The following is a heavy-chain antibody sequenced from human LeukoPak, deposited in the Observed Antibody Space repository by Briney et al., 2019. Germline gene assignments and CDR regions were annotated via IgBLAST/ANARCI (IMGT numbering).Heavy chain of an antibody. V-gene: IGHV3-21*01. J-gene: IGHJ4*02. D-gene: IGHD3-16*01. CDR2: ILSSTTYI. CDR1: GFPFSAHR. CDR3: ARSRGPPTYFDH. Sequence: GGSLRLSCAASGFPFSAHRMDWVRQAPGKGLEWVSSILSSTTYIYYADSVKGRFTISRDNAKNSLYLQMTSLRAEDTAVYYCARSRGPPTYFDHWGQGTLVTVSS.